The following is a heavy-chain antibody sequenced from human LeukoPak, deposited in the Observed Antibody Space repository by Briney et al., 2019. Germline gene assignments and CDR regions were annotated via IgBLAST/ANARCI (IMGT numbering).Heavy chain of an antibody. J-gene: IGHJ4*02. CDR3: TRRLDD. Sequence: GGSLRLSCAASGFTFSGSAMHWVRQASGKGLEWVGRIRSKANNYATAYAASVKGRFTISREDSKNTAYLQMNGLRVEDTAVYYCTRRLDDWGQGTLVTVSS. V-gene: IGHV3-73*01. CDR2: IRSKANNYAT. D-gene: IGHD3-16*01. CDR1: GFTFSGSA.